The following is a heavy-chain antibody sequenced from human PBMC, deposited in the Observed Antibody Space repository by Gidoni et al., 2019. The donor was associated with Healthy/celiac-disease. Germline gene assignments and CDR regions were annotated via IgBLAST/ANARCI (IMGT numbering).Heavy chain of an antibody. CDR2: IYYSGST. CDR3: ARLYYDSSGYYSLRYYYGMDV. V-gene: IGHV4-39*01. J-gene: IGHJ6*02. Sequence: QLQLQESGPGLVKPSETLSLTCTVSGGSISSSSYYWGWIRQPPGKGLEWIGSIYYSGSTYYNPSLKSRVTISVDTSKNQFSLKLSSVTAADTAVYYCARLYYDSSGYYSLRYYYGMDVWGQGTTVTVSS. D-gene: IGHD3-22*01. CDR1: GGSISSSSYY.